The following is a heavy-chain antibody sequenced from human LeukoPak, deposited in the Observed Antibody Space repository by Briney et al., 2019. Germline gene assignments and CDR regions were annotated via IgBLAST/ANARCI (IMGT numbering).Heavy chain of an antibody. CDR1: GGSISSYY. CDR3: ARHGYSYGPDY. Sequence: SETLSLTCTVSGGSISSYYWSWIRQPPGKGLEWIGYIYYSGSTNYNPSLKSRVTISVDMSKNQFSLKLSSVTAADTAVYYCARHGYSYGPDYWGQGTLVTVSS. J-gene: IGHJ4*02. V-gene: IGHV4-59*01. CDR2: IYYSGST. D-gene: IGHD5-18*01.